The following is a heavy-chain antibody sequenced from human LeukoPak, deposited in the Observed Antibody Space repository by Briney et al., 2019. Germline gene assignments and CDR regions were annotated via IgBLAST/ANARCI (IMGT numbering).Heavy chain of an antibody. J-gene: IGHJ4*02. V-gene: IGHV3-33*06. Sequence: PGRSLRLSCATSGFTFSDYAMHWVRQAPGKGLEWVAVIWYDASDKYYADSVKGRFTISRDNSKNTLYLQMNSLRAEDTAVYYCAKDGTWTYCGGDCYYWGQGTLVTVSS. CDR3: AKDGTWTYCGGDCYY. D-gene: IGHD2-21*01. CDR1: GFTFSDYA. CDR2: IWYDASDK.